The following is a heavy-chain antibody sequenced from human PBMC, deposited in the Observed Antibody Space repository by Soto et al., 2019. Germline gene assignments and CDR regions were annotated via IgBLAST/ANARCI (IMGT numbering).Heavy chain of an antibody. V-gene: IGHV3-23*01. D-gene: IGHD6-19*01. CDR3: ASRSSGWYFDY. CDR1: GFTFCSYS. J-gene: IGHJ4*02. CDR2: ISGSGGST. Sequence: GGSLRLSCAASGFTFCSYSINWVRQAPGKGLGWVSAISGSGGSTYYADSVKGRFTISRDNSKNTLYLQMNSLRAEDTAVYYCASRSSGWYFDYWGQGTLVTVSS.